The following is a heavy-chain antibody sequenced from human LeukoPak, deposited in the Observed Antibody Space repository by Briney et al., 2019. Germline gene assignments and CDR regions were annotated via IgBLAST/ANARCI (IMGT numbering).Heavy chain of an antibody. J-gene: IGHJ3*02. D-gene: IGHD1-14*01. Sequence: SETLSPTCTVSGGSVSGHYWSWIRQTPGKGLEWIGYILYSGSTRYNPSLGSRVTISVDTSKDLFSLKLTSVTAADTALYYCARHRGQYNAHDAFDIWGQGTLVAVSS. CDR2: ILYSGST. V-gene: IGHV4-59*08. CDR1: GGSVSGHY. CDR3: ARHRGQYNAHDAFDI.